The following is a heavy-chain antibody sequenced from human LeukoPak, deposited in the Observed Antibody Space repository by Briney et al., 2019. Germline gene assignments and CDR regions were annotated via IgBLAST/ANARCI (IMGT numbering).Heavy chain of an antibody. CDR1: GGSISGYY. J-gene: IGHJ1*01. CDR2: IYANGGT. V-gene: IGHV4-4*07. Sequence: PSETLSLTCTVSGGSISGYYWNWIRQSAGKGLEWIGRIYANGGTNYNPSLRSRVSMSVDTSKNQFSLKLTSVTAADTAIYYCARDFTRNSYAVAEFFHSWGQGTLVSVSS. CDR3: ARDFTRNSYAVAEFFHS. D-gene: IGHD5-18*01.